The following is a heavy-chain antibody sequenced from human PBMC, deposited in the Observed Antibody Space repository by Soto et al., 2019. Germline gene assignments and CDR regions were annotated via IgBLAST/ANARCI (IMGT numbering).Heavy chain of an antibody. D-gene: IGHD6-13*01. CDR1: GFTFSSYW. Sequence: EVQLVESGGGLVQPGGSLRLSCAASGFTFSSYWMSWVRQAPVKGLEWVGNIKQDGSEKNYVDFVKGRFTNSRDNAKNAMNMQMSSLRAEDTAVYYCARIASDGRGCDVWGQGTTVVVYS. J-gene: IGHJ6*02. CDR2: IKQDGSEK. CDR3: ARIASDGRGCDV. V-gene: IGHV3-7*01.